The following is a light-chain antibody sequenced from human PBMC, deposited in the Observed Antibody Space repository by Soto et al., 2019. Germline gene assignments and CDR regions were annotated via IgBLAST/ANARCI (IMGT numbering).Light chain of an antibody. Sequence: QSALTQPASVSGSPGQSITISCTGTSSDVGGYNYVSWFQQHPDKAPKLKIYEVSNRPSGVSNRFSGSKSGYTASLTISELQAEDEADYYCTSFTSSSTWVFGGGTKVTVL. CDR3: TSFTSSSTWV. CDR2: EVS. V-gene: IGLV2-14*03. CDR1: SSDVGGYNY. J-gene: IGLJ3*02.